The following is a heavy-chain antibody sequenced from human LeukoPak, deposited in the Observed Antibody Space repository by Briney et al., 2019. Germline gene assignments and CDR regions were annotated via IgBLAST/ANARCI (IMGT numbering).Heavy chain of an antibody. J-gene: IGHJ6*02. V-gene: IGHV3-11*01. CDR2: ISSSGSII. D-gene: IGHD3-10*01. Sequence: GGSLRLSCAASGFTFSDYYMSWIRQAPGKGLEWVSYISSSGSIIYYADSVKGRFTISRDNAKNSLYLQMNSLRAEDTAVYYCARDLAFGYYYYYGMDVWGQGTTVTVSS. CDR1: GFTFSDYY. CDR3: ARDLAFGYYYYYGMDV.